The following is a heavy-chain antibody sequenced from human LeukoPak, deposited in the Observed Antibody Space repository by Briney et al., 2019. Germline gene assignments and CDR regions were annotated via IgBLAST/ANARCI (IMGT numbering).Heavy chain of an antibody. CDR3: ARRERWLQPYYFDY. CDR2: IYYSGST. V-gene: IGHV4-59*01. J-gene: IGHJ4*02. D-gene: IGHD5-24*01. CDR1: GGSISSYY. Sequence: PSETLSLTCTVSGGSISSYYWSWIGQPPGKGLEWIGYIYYSGSTNYNPSLKSRVTISVDTSKNQFSLKLSSVTAADTAVYYCARRERWLQPYYFDYWGQGTLVTVSS.